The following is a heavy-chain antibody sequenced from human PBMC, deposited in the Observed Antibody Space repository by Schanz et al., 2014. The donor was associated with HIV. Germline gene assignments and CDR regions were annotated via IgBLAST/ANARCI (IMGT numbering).Heavy chain of an antibody. CDR3: VLPSAKIVGGLGEHYFDH. D-gene: IGHD1-26*01. V-gene: IGHV3-11*04. J-gene: IGHJ4*02. Sequence: VQLLESGGGLVKPGGSLRLSCAASGFTFTDNYMSWIRQAPGKGLEWLSYISVNGATREYADSVKGRFTISRDNARTSLYLQMNSLRAEDTAVYYCVLPSAKIVGGLGEHYFDHWGQGTLVTVSS. CDR1: GFTFTDNY. CDR2: ISVNGATR.